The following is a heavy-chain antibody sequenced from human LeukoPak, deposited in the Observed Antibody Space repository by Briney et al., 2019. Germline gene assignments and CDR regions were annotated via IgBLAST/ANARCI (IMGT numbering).Heavy chain of an antibody. J-gene: IGHJ3*02. Sequence: SETLSLTCTVSGGSISSYYRSWIRQPPGKGLEWIGYIDYSGSTNYNPSLKSRVTISVDTSKNQFSLKLSSVTAADTALYYCARVLGGATDAFDIWGQGTMVTVSS. D-gene: IGHD1-26*01. CDR3: ARVLGGATDAFDI. CDR2: IDYSGST. CDR1: GGSISSYY. V-gene: IGHV4-59*01.